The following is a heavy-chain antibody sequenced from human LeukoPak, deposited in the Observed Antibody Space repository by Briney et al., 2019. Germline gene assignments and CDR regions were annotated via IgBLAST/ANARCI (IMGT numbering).Heavy chain of an antibody. Sequence: GGSLRLSSAASGYIFSDHGMTWVRQAPGKGLEWVSTINGPGDNPQYAETVKGRFTISRDNSRNTVFLQMDSLRADDTAIYYCAKVTVCYGCYFDYWGQGILVTVSS. V-gene: IGHV3-23*01. CDR3: AKVTVCYGCYFDY. J-gene: IGHJ4*02. CDR1: GYIFSDHG. CDR2: INGPGDNP. D-gene: IGHD2-8*01.